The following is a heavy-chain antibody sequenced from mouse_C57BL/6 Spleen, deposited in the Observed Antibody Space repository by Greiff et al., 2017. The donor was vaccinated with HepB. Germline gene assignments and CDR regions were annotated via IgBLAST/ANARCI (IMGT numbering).Heavy chain of an antibody. CDR1: GYTFTDYE. CDR2: IDPETGGT. CDR3: TRPYYGSSYGY. Sequence: VQLKQSGAELVRPGASVTLSCKASGYTFTDYEMHWVKQTPVHGLEWIGAIDPETGGTAYNQKFKGKAILTADKSSSTAYMELRSLTSEDSAVYYCTRPYYGSSYGYWGQGTTLTVSS. V-gene: IGHV1-15*01. J-gene: IGHJ2*01. D-gene: IGHD1-1*01.